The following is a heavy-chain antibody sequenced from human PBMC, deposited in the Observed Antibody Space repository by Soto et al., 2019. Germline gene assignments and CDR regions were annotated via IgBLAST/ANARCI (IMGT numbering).Heavy chain of an antibody. CDR1: GYDFTTYG. V-gene: IGHV1-18*01. CDR3: ARGRYGDY. D-gene: IGHD1-20*01. CDR2: ISAHNGNT. J-gene: IGHJ4*02. Sequence: QVHLVQSGAEVKKPGASVKVSCKGSGYDFTTYGITWVRQAPGQGLEWMAWISAHNGNTDYAQKLQGRVTVTRDTSTSTAYMELRSLRSDDTAVYYCARGRYGDYWAQGARVTVSS.